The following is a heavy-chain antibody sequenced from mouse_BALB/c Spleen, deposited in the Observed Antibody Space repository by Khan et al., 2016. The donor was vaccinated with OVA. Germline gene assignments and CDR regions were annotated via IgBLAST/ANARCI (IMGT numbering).Heavy chain of an antibody. CDR3: VRQERRFYCDY. CDR2: IRSKSNNYAT. J-gene: IGHJ2*01. V-gene: IGHV10-1*02. Sequence: EVQLVESGGGLVQPKGSLKLSCAASGFTFNTYAMDWVRQAPGQGLEWVARIRSKSNNYATSYAVSVKDRFTIYRDDSQSMLYLQMNDLKTEDAAMYYYVRQERRFYCDYWGQGTTLTVSS. CDR1: GFTFNTYA.